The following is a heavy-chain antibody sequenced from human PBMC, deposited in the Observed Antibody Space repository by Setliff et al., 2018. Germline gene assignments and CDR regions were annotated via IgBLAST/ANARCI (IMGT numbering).Heavy chain of an antibody. J-gene: IGHJ4*02. V-gene: IGHV1-2*02. CDR1: GYTFTGYY. CDR2: INPNSGGT. D-gene: IGHD5-12*01. CDR3: ARAVSGYDYHYFDK. Sequence: ASVKVSCKASGYTFTGYYMHWVRQAPGQGLEWMGWINPNSGGTNYAQKFQGRVTMTRDTSSSTAYMELSRLTSDDSAVYYCARAVSGYDYHYFDKWGQGTLVT.